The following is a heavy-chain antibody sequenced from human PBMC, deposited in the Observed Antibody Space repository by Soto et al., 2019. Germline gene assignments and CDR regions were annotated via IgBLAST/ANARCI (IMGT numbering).Heavy chain of an antibody. Sequence: LRLSCAASGFTFDDYAMHWVRQAPGKGLEWVSGISWNSGSIGYADSVKGRFTISRDNAKNSLYLQMNSLRAEDTALYYCAKDMDRYYDSSGYYYGGWFDPWGQGTLVTVSS. D-gene: IGHD3-22*01. CDR3: AKDMDRYYDSSGYYYGGWFDP. V-gene: IGHV3-9*01. J-gene: IGHJ5*02. CDR2: ISWNSGSI. CDR1: GFTFDDYA.